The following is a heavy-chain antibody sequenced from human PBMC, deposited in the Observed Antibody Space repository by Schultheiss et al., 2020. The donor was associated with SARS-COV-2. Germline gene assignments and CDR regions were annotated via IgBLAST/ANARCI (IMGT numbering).Heavy chain of an antibody. J-gene: IGHJ5*02. Sequence: SETLSLTCAVSGGSISSSNWWSWVRQPPGKGLEWIGEINHSGSTNYNPSLKSRVTMSVDVSKKQFSLKLSSMTAADTAVYYCAREERAIVVVVAATFDPWGQGTLVTVSS. CDR1: GGSISSSNW. CDR3: AREERAIVVVVAATFDP. V-gene: IGHV4-4*02. CDR2: INHSGST. D-gene: IGHD2-15*01.